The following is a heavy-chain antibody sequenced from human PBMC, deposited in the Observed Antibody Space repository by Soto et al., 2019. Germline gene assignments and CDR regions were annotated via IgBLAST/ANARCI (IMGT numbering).Heavy chain of an antibody. CDR1: GFTFSTYG. J-gene: IGHJ3*02. V-gene: IGHV3-30*18. CDR3: EKEFQWELHAFDI. CDR2: MGNDGITT. Sequence: QVQLVESGGGVVQPGRSLRLSCAASGFTFSTYGMHWVRQAPGKGLEWVAVMGNDGITTFYADSVKGRFTISRDNSKNTLFLQLNSLRADDTAVYYCEKEFQWELHAFDIWGQGKMVTESS. D-gene: IGHD1-26*01.